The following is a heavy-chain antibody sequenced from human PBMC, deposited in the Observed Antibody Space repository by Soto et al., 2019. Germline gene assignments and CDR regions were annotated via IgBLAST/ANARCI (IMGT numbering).Heavy chain of an antibody. D-gene: IGHD6-19*01. CDR3: ASSDNSSGWYNYYYYGMDV. CDR1: GGTFSSYA. Sequence: GASVKVSCKASGGTFSSYAISWVRQAPGQGLEWMGGIIPIFGTANYAQKLQGRVTITADESTSTAYMELSSLRSEDTAVYYCASSDNSSGWYNYYYYGMDVWGQGTTVTVSS. J-gene: IGHJ6*02. CDR2: IIPIFGTA. V-gene: IGHV1-69*13.